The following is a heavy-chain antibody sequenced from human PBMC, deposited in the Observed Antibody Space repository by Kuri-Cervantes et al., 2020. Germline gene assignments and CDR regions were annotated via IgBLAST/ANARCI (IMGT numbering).Heavy chain of an antibody. CDR2: IISNGGVT. V-gene: IGHV3-64*01. CDR3: AKDAVGATTWVDY. J-gene: IGHJ4*02. CDR1: GFTFSSYS. D-gene: IGHD1-26*01. Sequence: GGSLRLSCAASGFTFSSYSMHWVRQTPGKGLEYVSAIISNGGVTYYANSVKGRFTISRDNAKNSLYLQMNSLRAEDTAVYYCAKDAVGATTWVDYWGQGTLVTVSS.